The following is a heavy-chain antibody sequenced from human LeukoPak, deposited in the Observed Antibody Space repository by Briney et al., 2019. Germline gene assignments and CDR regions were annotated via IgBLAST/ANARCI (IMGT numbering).Heavy chain of an antibody. Sequence: GSLRLSCAASGFTFSSYWMHWVRQAPGKGLVWVSRINSDGSSTSYADSVKGRFTISRDNAKNSLYLQMNSLRAEDTAVYYCASLLEWSRDAFYWGQGTLVTVSS. D-gene: IGHD3-3*01. CDR1: GFTFSSYW. CDR3: ASLLEWSRDAFY. CDR2: INSDGSST. V-gene: IGHV3-74*01. J-gene: IGHJ4*02.